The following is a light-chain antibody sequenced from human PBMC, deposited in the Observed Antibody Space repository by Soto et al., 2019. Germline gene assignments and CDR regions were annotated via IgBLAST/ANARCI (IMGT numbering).Light chain of an antibody. CDR1: SSDVGTYDF. Sequence: ALTQPRSVSGSPGQSVTISCTGTSSDVGTYDFVSWYQQHPGKAPRLMIFDVSERPSGVPDRFSGSKSGNTASLTISGLQAEDEADYYCCLYAVTFYVFGTGTKATVL. CDR3: CLYAVTFYV. CDR2: DVS. V-gene: IGLV2-11*01. J-gene: IGLJ1*01.